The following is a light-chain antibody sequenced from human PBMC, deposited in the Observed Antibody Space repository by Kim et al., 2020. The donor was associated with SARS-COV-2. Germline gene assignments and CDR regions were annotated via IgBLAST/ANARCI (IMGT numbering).Light chain of an antibody. CDR3: QQGNTFPLT. V-gene: IGKV1-12*01. CDR1: QGISSW. Sequence: SASIGDRVTITCRASQGISSWLAWYQRKPGKAPKLLIYAASTLQSGVPSRFSGSGSGTDFTLTISSLQPEDFATYSCQQGNTFPLTFGGGTKVEI. CDR2: AAS. J-gene: IGKJ4*01.